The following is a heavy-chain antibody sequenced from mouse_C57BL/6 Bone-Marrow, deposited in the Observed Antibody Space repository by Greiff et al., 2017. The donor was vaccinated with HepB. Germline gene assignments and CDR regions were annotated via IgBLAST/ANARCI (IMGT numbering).Heavy chain of an antibody. Sequence: VKLQESGAELVKPGASVKMSCKASGYTFTSYWITWVKQRPGQGLEWIGDIYPGSGSTNYNEKFKSKATLTVDTSSSTAYMQLSSLTSEDSAVYYCAREAYYGSPWFAYWGQGTLVTVSA. V-gene: IGHV1-55*01. J-gene: IGHJ3*01. CDR3: AREAYYGSPWFAY. CDR2: IYPGSGST. D-gene: IGHD1-1*01. CDR1: GYTFTSYW.